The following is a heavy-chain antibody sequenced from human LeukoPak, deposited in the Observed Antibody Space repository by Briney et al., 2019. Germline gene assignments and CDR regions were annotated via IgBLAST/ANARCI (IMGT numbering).Heavy chain of an antibody. CDR1: GGSINNYY. CDR3: ARGPVLFLAAAGCLDP. Sequence: SETLSLTCTVSGGSINNYYWSWIRQPAGKGLEWIGRIYTRGSTNYNPSLKSRVTISVDTSKNQFSLKLSSVTAADTAVYYCARGPVLFLAAAGCLDPWGQGTLVTVSS. J-gene: IGHJ5*02. CDR2: IYTRGST. D-gene: IGHD6-13*01. V-gene: IGHV4-4*07.